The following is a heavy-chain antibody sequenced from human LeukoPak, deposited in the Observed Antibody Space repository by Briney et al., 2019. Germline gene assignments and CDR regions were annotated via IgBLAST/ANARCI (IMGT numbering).Heavy chain of an antibody. Sequence: ASVNVSSKASGYTFTSYGISWVRQAPGQGLEWMGWISAYNGNTNYAQKLQGRVTMTTDTSTSTAYMELRSLRSDDTAVYYCAREGGSYLLREGPSDYWGQGTLVTVSS. CDR3: AREGGSYLLREGPSDY. D-gene: IGHD1-26*01. CDR2: ISAYNGNT. V-gene: IGHV1-18*01. J-gene: IGHJ4*02. CDR1: GYTFTSYG.